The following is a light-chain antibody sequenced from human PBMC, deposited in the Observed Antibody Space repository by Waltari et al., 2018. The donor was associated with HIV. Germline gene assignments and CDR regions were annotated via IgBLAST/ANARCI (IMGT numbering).Light chain of an antibody. CDR2: GNN. CDR1: SSNIGNHD. CDR3: GTWDSSLSAV. Sequence: QSVLTQPPSVSAAPGQTVTIPCSGSSSNIGNHDVSWYQQLPGTAPKLLIYGNNKRPSGTPDRFSGSKSGTSATLGITGLQTGDEADYYCGTWDSSLSAVFGGGTNLTVL. J-gene: IGLJ3*02. V-gene: IGLV1-51*01.